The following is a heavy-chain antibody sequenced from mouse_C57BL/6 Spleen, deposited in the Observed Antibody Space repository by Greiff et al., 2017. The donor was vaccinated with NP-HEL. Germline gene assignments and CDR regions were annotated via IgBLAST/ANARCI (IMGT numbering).Heavy chain of an antibody. Sequence: EVQLQQSGAELVRPGASVKLSCTASGFNIKDDYMHWVKQRPEQGLEWIGWIDPENGDTEYASKFQGKATITADTSSNTAYLQLSSLTSEDTAVYYGTTYGNFGHWGQGTTLTVSS. CDR1: GFNIKDDY. D-gene: IGHD2-1*01. CDR3: TTYGNFGH. CDR2: IDPENGDT. V-gene: IGHV14-4*01. J-gene: IGHJ2*01.